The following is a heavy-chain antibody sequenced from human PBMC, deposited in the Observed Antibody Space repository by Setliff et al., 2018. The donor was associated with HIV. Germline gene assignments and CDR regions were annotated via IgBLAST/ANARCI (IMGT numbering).Heavy chain of an antibody. J-gene: IGHJ6*03. CDR2: IYYTGNT. Sequence: ETLSLTCTVSGGSISSSSYYWGWIRQPPGKGLELIGNIYYTGNTNDNPSLKSRVTISADTSKNQFSLKLSSVTAADTAVYYCARGRNFWSDYYHYYYMDVWGKGTMVTVSS. V-gene: IGHV4-39*07. D-gene: IGHD3-3*01. CDR3: ARGRNFWSDYYHYYYMDV. CDR1: GGSISSSSYY.